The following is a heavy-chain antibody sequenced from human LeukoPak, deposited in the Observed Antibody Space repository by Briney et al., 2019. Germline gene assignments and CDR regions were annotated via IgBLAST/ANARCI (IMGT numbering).Heavy chain of an antibody. J-gene: IGHJ4*02. CDR1: GFTFRTYW. V-gene: IGHV3-7*03. D-gene: IGHD2-2*02. Sequence: GGSLRLSCAASGFTFRTYWMSWVRQAPGKGLVCVANIKRDGSEKYYVDSVKGRFTIFRDDAKSSLYLQMNSLRAEDTAVYFCARVYTGNRWHFDYWGQGTLVTVSS. CDR3: ARVYTGNRWHFDY. CDR2: IKRDGSEK.